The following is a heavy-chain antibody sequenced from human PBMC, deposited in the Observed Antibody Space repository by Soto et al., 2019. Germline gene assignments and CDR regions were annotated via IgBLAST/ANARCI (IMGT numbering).Heavy chain of an antibody. CDR2: ISYDGRNR. CDR3: AKGYDFWSGYSHIYYGMDV. CDR1: GFSFSNYG. D-gene: IGHD3-3*01. J-gene: IGHJ6*02. V-gene: IGHV3-30*18. Sequence: VGSLRLSCEASGFSFSNYGMYWVRQAPGKGLEWVAVISYDGRNRYYVDSVKGRFTISRDNSKNTLYLQMNSLRVEDTAVYYCAKGYDFWSGYSHIYYGMDVCGQGTTVTVSS.